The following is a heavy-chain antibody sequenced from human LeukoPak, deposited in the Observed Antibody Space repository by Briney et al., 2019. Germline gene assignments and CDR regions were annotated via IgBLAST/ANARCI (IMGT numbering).Heavy chain of an antibody. CDR3: ALVGATYDAFDI. Sequence: ASVKVSCKASGYTFTNYDINWVRQATGQGLEWMGWMNPNSGNTGYAQKFQGRVTMTRNTSISTAYMELSSLRSEDTAVYYCALVGATYDAFDIWGQGTMVTVSS. CDR1: GYTFTNYD. V-gene: IGHV1-8*01. D-gene: IGHD1-26*01. CDR2: MNPNSGNT. J-gene: IGHJ3*02.